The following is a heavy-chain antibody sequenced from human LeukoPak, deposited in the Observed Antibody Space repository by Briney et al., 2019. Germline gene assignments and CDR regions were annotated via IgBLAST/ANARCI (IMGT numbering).Heavy chain of an antibody. CDR1: GFTFRTYG. D-gene: IGHD2-21*01. Sequence: GSLRLSCAGSGFTFRTYGMSWVRQAPGKGLEWVSAITASSDTTFYADSVKGRFTISRDNSKNTLYLQMSSLRPEDTAMYYCAKDPVDWSNGWFDPWGQGTLVTVSS. CDR2: ITASSDTT. CDR3: AKDPVDWSNGWFDP. J-gene: IGHJ5*02. V-gene: IGHV3-23*01.